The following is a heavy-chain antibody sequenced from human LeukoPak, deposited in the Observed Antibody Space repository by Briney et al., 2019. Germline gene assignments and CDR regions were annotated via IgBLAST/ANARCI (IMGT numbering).Heavy chain of an antibody. CDR3: ASYGSGSSYFDY. Sequence: SETLSLTCTVSGGSISSSSHYWGWIRQPPGKGLEWIGSIYYSGSTYYNPSLKSRVTISVDTSKNQFSLKLSSVTAADTAVYYCASYGSGSSYFDYWGQGTLVTVSS. CDR2: IYYSGST. J-gene: IGHJ4*02. V-gene: IGHV4-39*01. CDR1: GGSISSSSHY. D-gene: IGHD3-10*01.